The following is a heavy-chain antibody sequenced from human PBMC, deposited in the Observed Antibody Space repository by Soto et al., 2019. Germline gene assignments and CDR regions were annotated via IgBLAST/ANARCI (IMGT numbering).Heavy chain of an antibody. J-gene: IGHJ6*02. Sequence: QVHLQEWGPGLGKPSETLSLTSTASGGSLSSYDWSWIRHPVGRGLAWIGLICTSGRTTYNPSLKYRVTMSVDTSKHQFSLRLSSVTAADTAVYYCAREGLDWSVEGMDVWGRGTTVTVSS. CDR1: GGSLSSYD. D-gene: IGHD3-9*01. CDR2: ICTSGRT. CDR3: AREGLDWSVEGMDV. V-gene: IGHV4-4*07.